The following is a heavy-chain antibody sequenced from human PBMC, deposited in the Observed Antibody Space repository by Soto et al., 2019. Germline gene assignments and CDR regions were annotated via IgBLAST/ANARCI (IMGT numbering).Heavy chain of an antibody. D-gene: IGHD2-15*01. Sequence: QPPGKGLEWIGEINHSGSTNYNPSLKSRVTISVDTSKNQFSLKLSSVTAADTAVYYCARGLGCSGGSCYGYNTYYFDYWGQGTLVTVSS. CDR3: ARGLGCSGGSCYGYNTYYFDY. J-gene: IGHJ4*02. V-gene: IGHV4-34*01. CDR2: INHSGST.